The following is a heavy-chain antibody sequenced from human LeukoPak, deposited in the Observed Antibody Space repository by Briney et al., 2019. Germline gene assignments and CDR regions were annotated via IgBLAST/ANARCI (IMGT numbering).Heavy chain of an antibody. J-gene: IGHJ3*02. CDR2: ISGSGGST. V-gene: IGHV3-23*01. CDR3: ARGREGRGQWLVPRDAFDI. D-gene: IGHD6-19*01. CDR1: GFTFSSYA. Sequence: PGGSLRLSCAASGFTFSSYAMSWVRQAPGKGLEWVSAISGSGGSTYYADSVKGRFTISRDNSKNTLYLQMNSLGAEDTAVYYCARGREGRGQWLVPRDAFDIWGQGTMVTVSS.